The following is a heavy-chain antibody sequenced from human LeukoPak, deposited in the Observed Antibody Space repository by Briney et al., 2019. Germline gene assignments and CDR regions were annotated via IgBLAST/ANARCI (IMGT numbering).Heavy chain of an antibody. Sequence: PVASVKVSCKASGGTFSSYAISWVRQAPGQGLEWMGGIIPIFGTANYAQKFQGRVTITTDESTSTAYMELSSLRSEDTAVYYCARGGNYGSGSYYSFDYWGQGTLVTVSS. D-gene: IGHD3-10*01. CDR1: GGTFSSYA. V-gene: IGHV1-69*05. CDR2: IIPIFGTA. J-gene: IGHJ4*02. CDR3: ARGGNYGSGSYYSFDY.